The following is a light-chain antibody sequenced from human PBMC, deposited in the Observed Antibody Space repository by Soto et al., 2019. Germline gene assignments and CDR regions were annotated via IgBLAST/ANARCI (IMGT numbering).Light chain of an antibody. Sequence: QSALTQPASVSGSPGQSITISCTGTSSDVGGHNYVSWYQHHPGKAPKLLIYEVTDRPSRVSNRFSGSKSGNTASLTISGLQAEDEADYFCSSYSSSVTLVFGGGTKVTVL. CDR1: SSDVGGHNY. V-gene: IGLV2-14*01. J-gene: IGLJ3*02. CDR3: SSYSSSVTLV. CDR2: EVT.